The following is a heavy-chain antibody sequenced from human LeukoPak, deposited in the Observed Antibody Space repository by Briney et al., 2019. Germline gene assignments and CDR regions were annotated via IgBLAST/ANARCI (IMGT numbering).Heavy chain of an antibody. CDR1: GFSFSGFD. CDR3: AKDSVWFGDLLN. Sequence: GGSLRLSCAASGFSFSGFDMNWVRQAPGKGLEWIAHIGTSVNAIYYADSVKGRFTISRDNARDSLSLQMDSLRVGDTAVYYCAKDSVWFGDLLNWGQGALVIVSS. V-gene: IGHV3-48*03. D-gene: IGHD3-10*01. J-gene: IGHJ4*02. CDR2: IGTSVNAI.